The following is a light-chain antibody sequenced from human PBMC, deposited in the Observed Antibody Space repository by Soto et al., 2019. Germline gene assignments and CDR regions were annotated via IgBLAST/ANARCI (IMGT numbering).Light chain of an antibody. Sequence: EIVMTQSPVTLSVSPGERATLSCRASQSVSSSLAWYQQQPGQAPRLLIYGATTRATGIPTRFSGSGSGTEFTLIISSLQSEDSAVYYCQQYNNWWTFGQGTKVDIK. CDR2: GAT. V-gene: IGKV3-15*01. J-gene: IGKJ1*01. CDR3: QQYNNWWT. CDR1: QSVSSS.